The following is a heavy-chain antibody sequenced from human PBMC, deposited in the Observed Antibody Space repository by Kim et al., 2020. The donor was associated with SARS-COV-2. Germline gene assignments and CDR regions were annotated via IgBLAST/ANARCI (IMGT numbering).Heavy chain of an antibody. D-gene: IGHD6-19*01. J-gene: IGHJ4*02. CDR3: AREWRSSGCSHDY. CDR2: INPNSGGT. V-gene: IGHV1-2*06. CDR1: GYTFTGYY. Sequence: ASVKVSCKASGYTFTGYYMHWVRQAPGQGLEWMGRINPNSGGTNYAQKFQGRVTMTRDTSISTAYMELSRLRSDDTAVYYCAREWRSSGCSHDYWGQGTLVTVSS.